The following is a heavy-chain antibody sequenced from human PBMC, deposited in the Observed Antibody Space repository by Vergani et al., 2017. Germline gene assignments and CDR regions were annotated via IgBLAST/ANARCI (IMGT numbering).Heavy chain of an antibody. V-gene: IGHV1-2*02. CDR2: INPNTGGT. Sequence: QVQLVQSGAEVKKPGASVKVSCKTSGYTFTGNYMHWLRQAPGQGLEWMGWINPNTGGTNYAQKFQGRVTLTRDTSISTAYMELSRLRSDDTAIYYCARGATYFDYWGQGTQVTVSS. CDR3: ARGATYFDY. J-gene: IGHJ4*02. CDR1: GYTFTGNY.